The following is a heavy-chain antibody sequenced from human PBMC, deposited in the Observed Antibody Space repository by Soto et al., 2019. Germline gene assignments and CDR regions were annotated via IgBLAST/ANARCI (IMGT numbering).Heavy chain of an antibody. J-gene: IGHJ4*01. V-gene: IGHV3-48*03. CDR2: ISSSGSTI. CDR3: PVLYYYFCSGLSGNVQ. Sequence: GGSLRLSCAASGFTFSSYEMNWVRQAPGKGLEWVSYISSSGSTIYYADSVKGRFTISRDNAKNSLYLQMNSLRAEDTAVYYCPVLYYYFCSGLSGNVQGGHETLVP. D-gene: IGHD3-3*01. CDR1: GFTFSSYE.